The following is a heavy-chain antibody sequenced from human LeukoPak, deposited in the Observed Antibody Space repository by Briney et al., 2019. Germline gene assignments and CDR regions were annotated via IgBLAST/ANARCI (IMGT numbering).Heavy chain of an antibody. D-gene: IGHD3-3*01. J-gene: IGHJ6*03. CDR1: GFTFSSYS. CDR2: ISSSSSTI. Sequence: GGSLRLSCAASGFTFSSYSMNWVRQAPGKGLEWVSYISSSSSTIYYADSVKGRFTISRDNAKNSLYLQMNSLRAEDTALYHCAKIRFGDYYYYMDVWGKGTTVTVSS. CDR3: AKIRFGDYYYYMDV. V-gene: IGHV3-48*04.